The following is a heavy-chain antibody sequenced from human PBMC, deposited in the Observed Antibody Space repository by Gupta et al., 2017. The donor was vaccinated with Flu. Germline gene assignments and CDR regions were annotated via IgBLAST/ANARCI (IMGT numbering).Heavy chain of an antibody. CDR1: GFPFSSYA. V-gene: IGHV3-23*01. Sequence: EVQLLESGGGLLQPGGSLRPSCAASGFPFSSYAMSWVRQAPGKGLEWVSAISGSGGSTYYADSVKGRFTISRDNSKNTLYLQMNSLRAEDTAVYYCAKGLGSGWYGNWFDPWGQGTLVTVSS. CDR2: ISGSGGST. J-gene: IGHJ5*02. CDR3: AKGLGSGWYGNWFDP. D-gene: IGHD6-19*01.